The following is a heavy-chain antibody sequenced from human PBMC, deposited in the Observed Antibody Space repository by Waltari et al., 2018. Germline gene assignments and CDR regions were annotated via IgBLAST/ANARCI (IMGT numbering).Heavy chain of an antibody. D-gene: IGHD3-10*01. CDR2: IIPIFGTA. CDR3: AREPRGMVQGAYFFDY. Sequence: SWVRQAPGQGLEWMGGIIPIFGTANYAQKFQGRVTITADESTSTAYMELSSLRSEDTAVYYCAREPRGMVQGAYFFDYWGQGTLVTVSS. V-gene: IGHV1-69*01. J-gene: IGHJ4*02.